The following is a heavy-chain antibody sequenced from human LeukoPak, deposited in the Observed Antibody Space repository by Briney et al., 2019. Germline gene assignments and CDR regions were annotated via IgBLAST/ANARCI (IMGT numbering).Heavy chain of an antibody. Sequence: ASVKVSCKASGGTFNSYAISWVRQAPGQGLEWVGGISPIFGTANYAQKFQSRVTITADESTSTAYMELSSLRSEDTAVYYCATAMNPYGMDVWGKGTTVTVSS. CDR2: ISPIFGTA. D-gene: IGHD2-2*01. V-gene: IGHV1-69*13. CDR1: GGTFNSYA. J-gene: IGHJ6*04. CDR3: ATAMNPYGMDV.